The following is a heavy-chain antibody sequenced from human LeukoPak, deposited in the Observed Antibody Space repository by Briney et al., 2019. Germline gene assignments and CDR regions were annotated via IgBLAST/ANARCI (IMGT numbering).Heavy chain of an antibody. CDR1: GYTFSDYW. J-gene: IGHJ4*02. CDR3: ARGRFCDSGNCYLDY. Sequence: GGSLRLSCAASGYTFSDYWMSWVRQAQGKGLERVANIKPDGRDKYHVDSVKGRFTISRDNAKASLYLLMNSLRAEDTAVYYCARGRFCDSGNCYLDYWGQGTLVTVSS. D-gene: IGHD4-23*01. V-gene: IGHV3-7*01. CDR2: IKPDGRDK.